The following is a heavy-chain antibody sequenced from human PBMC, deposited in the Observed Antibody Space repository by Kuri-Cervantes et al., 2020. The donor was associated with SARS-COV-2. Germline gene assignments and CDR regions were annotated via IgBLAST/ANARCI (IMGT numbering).Heavy chain of an antibody. CDR1: GGTVSSYY. Sequence: SETLSLTCTVSGGTVSSYYWSWIRQPPGKGLEWIGCIYYSGSTNYNPPLKSRVTISVDTSKNQFSLKLSSVTAADTAVYYCARGVGAAVAGTLITIYYYYYGMDVWGQGTTVTVSS. D-gene: IGHD6-19*01. V-gene: IGHV4-59*02. CDR2: IYYSGST. J-gene: IGHJ6*02. CDR3: ARGVGAAVAGTLITIYYYYYGMDV.